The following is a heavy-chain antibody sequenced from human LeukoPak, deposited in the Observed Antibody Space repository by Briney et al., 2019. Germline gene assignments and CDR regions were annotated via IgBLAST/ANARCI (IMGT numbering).Heavy chain of an antibody. CDR2: IYHSGST. V-gene: IGHV4-38-2*02. D-gene: IGHD2-15*01. CDR1: GYSISSGYY. J-gene: IGHJ4*02. CDR3: AREQGATSGGSRPIDY. Sequence: SETLSLTCTVSGYSISSGYYWGWIRQPPGKGLEWIGSIYHSGSTYYNLSLKSRVTISVDTSKNQFSLKLSSVTAADTAVYYCAREQGATSGGSRPIDYWGQGTLVTVSS.